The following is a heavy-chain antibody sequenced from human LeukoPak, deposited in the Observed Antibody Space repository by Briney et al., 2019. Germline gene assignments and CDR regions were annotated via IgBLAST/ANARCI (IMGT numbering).Heavy chain of an antibody. J-gene: IGHJ3*02. CDR3: ARADSSTGIDAFDI. Sequence: GGSLRLSCAASGFTISSNYMSWVRQAPGKGLEWVAVIWYDGSNKYYADSVKGRFTISRDNSKNTLYVQMNTLRVEDTAVYYCARADSSTGIDAFDIWGQGTMVTVSS. CDR2: IWYDGSNK. CDR1: GFTISSNY. D-gene: IGHD6-6*01. V-gene: IGHV3-33*08.